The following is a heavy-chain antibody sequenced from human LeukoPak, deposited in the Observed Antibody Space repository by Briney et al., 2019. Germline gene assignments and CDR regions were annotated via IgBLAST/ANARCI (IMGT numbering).Heavy chain of an antibody. Sequence: GESLRLSCAASGFPFSRHAMSWVRQPPGKGLEWVSSISNGKTYYADSVRGRFTISRDDSKNTVYLQMNSLRDEVTALYYCVREAGYCASVCLKSNWFDPWGQGTLVTVSS. J-gene: IGHJ5*02. CDR1: GFPFSRHA. V-gene: IGHV3-23*01. CDR3: VREAGYCASVCLKSNWFDP. CDR2: ISNGKT. D-gene: IGHD2-21*02.